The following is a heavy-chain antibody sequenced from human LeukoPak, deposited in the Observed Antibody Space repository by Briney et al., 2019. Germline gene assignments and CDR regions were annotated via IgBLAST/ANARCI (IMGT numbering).Heavy chain of an antibody. Sequence: SQTLSLTCTVSGGSISSGGYYWSWIRQHPGKGLEWIGYIYYSGSTYYNPSLKSRVTISVDTSKNQFSLKLSSVTAADTAVYYCARGDIVVVPAAMLPYYYYYGMDVWGQGTTVTVSS. CDR3: ARGDIVVVPAAMLPYYYYYGMDV. D-gene: IGHD2-2*01. CDR2: IYYSGST. J-gene: IGHJ6*02. V-gene: IGHV4-31*03. CDR1: GGSISSGGYY.